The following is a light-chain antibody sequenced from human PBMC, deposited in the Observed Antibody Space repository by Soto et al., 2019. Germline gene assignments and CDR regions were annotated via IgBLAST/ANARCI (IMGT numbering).Light chain of an antibody. V-gene: IGKV4-1*01. CDR2: WAS. Sequence: DLVLTHSPYSLPVSLGERATINCKSSQSALYRSNSKNYLAWYQQKPGQPPRLLIYWASTRESGVPDRFSGIGSGTEFTLTISSLQSEDFAVYYCQHYHGWPITFGQGTRLEIK. J-gene: IGKJ5*01. CDR3: QHYHGWPIT. CDR1: QSALYRSNSKNY.